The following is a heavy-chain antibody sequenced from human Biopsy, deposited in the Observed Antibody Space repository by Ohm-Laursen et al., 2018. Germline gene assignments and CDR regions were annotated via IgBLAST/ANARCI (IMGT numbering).Heavy chain of an antibody. CDR1: GFTFRDWG. D-gene: IGHD4-17*01. J-gene: IGHJ6*02. Sequence: SLRLSCAASGFTFRDWGMLWVRQAPDKGLEWVALISYDGSNKYYADSVKGRFTISRDNSKNTLHLQMNSLRAEDTAIYYCAKSYGDYWGDYYYGLDVWGQGATVTVSS. CDR3: AKSYGDYWGDYYYGLDV. V-gene: IGHV3-30*18. CDR2: ISYDGSNK.